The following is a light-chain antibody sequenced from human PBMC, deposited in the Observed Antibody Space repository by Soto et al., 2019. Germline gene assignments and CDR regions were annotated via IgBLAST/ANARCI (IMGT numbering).Light chain of an antibody. CDR3: SSYTTRSTLV. Sequence: QSALTQPASVSGSPGQSITISCTGTSSDVGVFNYVSWSQQHPGKAPKVLIYDVSNRPSGVSNRFSGSKSGNTASLTISGLQAEDEADYYCSSYTTRSTLVFGGGTKVTVL. J-gene: IGLJ2*01. CDR2: DVS. V-gene: IGLV2-14*01. CDR1: SSDVGVFNY.